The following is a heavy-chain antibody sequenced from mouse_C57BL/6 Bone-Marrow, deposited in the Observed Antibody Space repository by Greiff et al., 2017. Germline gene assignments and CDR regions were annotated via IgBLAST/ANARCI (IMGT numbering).Heavy chain of an antibody. CDR2: ISSGGDYI. D-gene: IGHD2-4*01. CDR1: GFTFSSYA. V-gene: IGHV5-9-1*02. Sequence: EVKLMESGEGLVKPGGSLKLSCAASGFTFSSYAMSWVRQTPEKRLEWVAYISSGGDYIYYADTVKGRFTISRDNARNTLYLQMSSLKSEDTAMYYCTRAGDYDVFDYWGQGTTLTVSS. J-gene: IGHJ2*01. CDR3: TRAGDYDVFDY.